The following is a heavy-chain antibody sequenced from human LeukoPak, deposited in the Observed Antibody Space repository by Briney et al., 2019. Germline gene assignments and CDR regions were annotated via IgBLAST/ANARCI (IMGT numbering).Heavy chain of an antibody. CDR1: GFTVRSNY. CDR2: IYSGGST. Sequence: GGSLRLSCAASGFTVRSNYMRWVRQAPGKGLEGVSVIYSGGSTYYADSVKGRFTTSRDNSKNTQYLQMNSLRAEDTAVDYCARGGYGDYVLYYYYGMDVWGQGTTVTVSS. D-gene: IGHD4-17*01. V-gene: IGHV3-66*02. J-gene: IGHJ6*02. CDR3: ARGGYGDYVLYYYYGMDV.